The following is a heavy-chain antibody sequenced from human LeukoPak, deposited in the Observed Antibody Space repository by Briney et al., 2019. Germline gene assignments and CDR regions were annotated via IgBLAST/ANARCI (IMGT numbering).Heavy chain of an antibody. CDR3: AREKATYRSFDY. J-gene: IGHJ4*02. V-gene: IGHV4-30-4*08. CDR1: GGSISSGDYY. Sequence: PSETLSLTCTVSGGSISSGDYYWSWIRQPPGKGLEWIGYIYYSGSTYYNPSLKSRVTIPVDTSKNQFSLKLSSVTAADTAVYYCAREKATYRSFDYWGQGTLVTVSS. D-gene: IGHD5-18*01. CDR2: IYYSGST.